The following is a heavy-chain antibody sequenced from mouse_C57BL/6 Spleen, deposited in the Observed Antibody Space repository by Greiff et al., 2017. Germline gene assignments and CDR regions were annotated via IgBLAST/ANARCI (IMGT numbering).Heavy chain of an antibody. CDR2: IYPGDGDT. CDR3: ARSGDY. CDR1: GYAFSSSW. D-gene: IGHD3-2*02. J-gene: IGHJ4*01. V-gene: IGHV1-82*01. Sequence: VQLQQSGPELVKPGASVKISCKASGYAFSSSWMNWVKQRPGKGLEWIGRIYPGDGDTNYNGKFKGKDTLTADKSSSTAYMQLSSLTSEDSAVYFCARSGDYWGQGTSVTVSS.